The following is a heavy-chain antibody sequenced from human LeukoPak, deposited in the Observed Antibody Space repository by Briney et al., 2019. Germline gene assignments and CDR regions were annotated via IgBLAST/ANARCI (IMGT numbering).Heavy chain of an antibody. J-gene: IGHJ3*02. CDR3: TRHTSGDYGDSDAFDI. D-gene: IGHD4-17*01. V-gene: IGHV3-73*01. CDR1: GFTFSGSA. CDR2: IRSKANSYAT. Sequence: GGSLKLTCAASGFTFSGSAMHWVRQASGKGLEWVGRIRSKANSYATAYAASVKGRFTISRDDSKNTAYLQMNSLKTEDTAVYYCTRHTSGDYGDSDAFDIWGQGTMVTVSS.